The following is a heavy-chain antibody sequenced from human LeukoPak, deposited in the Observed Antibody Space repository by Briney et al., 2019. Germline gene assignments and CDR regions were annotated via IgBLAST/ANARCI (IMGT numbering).Heavy chain of an antibody. V-gene: IGHV3-30*03. Sequence: GGSLRLSCAASGFIFSSYGMHWVRQAPGKGLGLVAVISYDGSNKYYADSVKGRFTISRDNSKNTLYLQMNSLRLEDTGVYYCASPYSSSWYRDGNFDYWGQGTLVSVSS. CDR3: ASPYSSSWYRDGNFDY. CDR2: ISYDGSNK. CDR1: GFIFSSYG. J-gene: IGHJ4*02. D-gene: IGHD6-13*01.